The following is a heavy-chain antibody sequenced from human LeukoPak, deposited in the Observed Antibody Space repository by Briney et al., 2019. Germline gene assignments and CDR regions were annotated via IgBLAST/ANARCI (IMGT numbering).Heavy chain of an antibody. V-gene: IGHV1-8*01. CDR3: ARGRASFGASGSYCY. Sequence: ASVKVSCKASGYTFTSYDINWVRQATGQGLEWMGWMNPNSGNTGYAQKLQGRVTMTRNTSISTAYIEQSSMGAETAAVYCCARGRASFGASGSYCYWGQGTLVTVSS. D-gene: IGHD3-10*01. CDR1: GYTFTSYD. CDR2: MNPNSGNT. J-gene: IGHJ4*02.